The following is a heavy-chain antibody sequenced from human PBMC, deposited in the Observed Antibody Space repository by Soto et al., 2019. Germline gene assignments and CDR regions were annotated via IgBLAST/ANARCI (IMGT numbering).Heavy chain of an antibody. D-gene: IGHD6-19*01. V-gene: IGHV3-33*01. CDR2: IWFDSSNY. J-gene: IGHJ5*02. Sequence: QVQLVESGGGVVQPGRSLRLSCAASGFTFSSYGMHWVRQAPGKGLEWVAMIWFDSSNYYYADSVKGRFTISRDNSKNTVYLQMNSLIVEDTAVYYCARVGNSGWISYNWFDPWGQGTLVTVSS. CDR1: GFTFSSYG. CDR3: ARVGNSGWISYNWFDP.